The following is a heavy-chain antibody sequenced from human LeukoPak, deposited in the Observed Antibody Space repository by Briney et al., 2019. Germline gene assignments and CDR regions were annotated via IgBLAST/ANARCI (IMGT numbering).Heavy chain of an antibody. Sequence: ASVKVSCKASGYTFTGYYMHWVRQAPGQGLEWMGWINPNSGGTNYAQKFQGWVTMTRDTSISTAYMELSRLRSDDTAVYYCATHVYDFWSGQVLWDWGQGTLVTVSS. V-gene: IGHV1-2*04. D-gene: IGHD3-3*01. J-gene: IGHJ4*02. CDR3: ATHVYDFWSGQVLWD. CDR1: GYTFTGYY. CDR2: INPNSGGT.